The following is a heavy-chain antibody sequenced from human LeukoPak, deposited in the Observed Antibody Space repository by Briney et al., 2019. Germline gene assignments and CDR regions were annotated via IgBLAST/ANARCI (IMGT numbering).Heavy chain of an antibody. CDR1: GFTFSSYA. Sequence: GGSLTLSCAVSGFTFSSYALSWVRKAPRTGKEWVSAINGSRSSTYYDDSVKGRFTISRDNSKNTLYLQMNSLRAEDTAVYYCANYHRTIVATITNYFDYWGQGTLVTVSS. CDR3: ANYHRTIVATITNYFDY. CDR2: INGSRSST. D-gene: IGHD5-12*01. J-gene: IGHJ4*02. V-gene: IGHV3-23*01.